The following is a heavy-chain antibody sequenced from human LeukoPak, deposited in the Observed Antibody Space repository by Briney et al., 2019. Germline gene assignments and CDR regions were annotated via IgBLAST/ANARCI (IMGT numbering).Heavy chain of an antibody. V-gene: IGHV1-18*01. J-gene: IGHJ4*02. CDR1: GYTFTSYG. CDR3: ARDFGYSYDSSGYLDY. Sequence: ASVKVSCKASGYTFTSYGISWVRQAPGQGLEWMGRISGYNGNTNDAQKLQGRVTMTTDTSTSTAYMELRSLRSDDTAVYYCARDFGYSYDSSGYLDYWGQGTLVTVSS. CDR2: ISGYNGNT. D-gene: IGHD3-22*01.